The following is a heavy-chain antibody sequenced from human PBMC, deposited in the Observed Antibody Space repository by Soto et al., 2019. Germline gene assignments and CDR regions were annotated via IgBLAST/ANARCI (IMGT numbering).Heavy chain of an antibody. CDR1: GGTFGSYT. D-gene: IGHD2-2*01. V-gene: IGHV1-69*06. Sequence: QVHLVQSGAEVKKPGSSVKVSCTASGGTFGSYTVTWVRQAPGQGLEWMGEIIPMFGTASYAQKFQGRVPLTADNSTTTAHMELSSLSSDDTAVYFCARQRAMPPHFYSGMDVWGQGTTVTVSS. CDR3: ARQRAMPPHFYSGMDV. J-gene: IGHJ6*02. CDR2: IIPMFGTA.